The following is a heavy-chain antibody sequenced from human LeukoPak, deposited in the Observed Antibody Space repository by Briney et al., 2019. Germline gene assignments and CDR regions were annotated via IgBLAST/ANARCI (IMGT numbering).Heavy chain of an antibody. J-gene: IGHJ4*02. CDR1: GGSFSDYY. CDR2: INLRGST. D-gene: IGHD3-9*01. Sequence: SETLSLTCAVYGGSFSDYYWNWIRQSTGKGLEWIGEINLRGSTTYNPSLKSRVTISVDTSKNQFSLKLSSVTAADTAVYYCARQGGDYDILTGPPDYWGQGTLVTVSS. CDR3: ARQGGDYDILTGPPDY. V-gene: IGHV4-34*01.